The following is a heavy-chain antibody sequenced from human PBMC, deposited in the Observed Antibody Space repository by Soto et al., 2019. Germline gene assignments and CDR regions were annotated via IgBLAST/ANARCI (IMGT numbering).Heavy chain of an antibody. CDR1: GFTLSDHY. CDR3: VRETNWFDP. V-gene: IGHV3-72*01. CDR2: TTNKANSYTT. Sequence: EMQLVESGGGLVQPGGSLRLSCAASGFTLSDHYMDWVRQAPGKGLEWVGRTTNKANSYTTQYAASVKDRFTISRDDSALYLQMNSLKTEDTAVYYCVRETNWFDPWGQGTLVTVSS. J-gene: IGHJ5*02.